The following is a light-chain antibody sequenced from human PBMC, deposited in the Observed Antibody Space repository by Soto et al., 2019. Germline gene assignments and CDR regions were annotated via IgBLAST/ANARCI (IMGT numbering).Light chain of an antibody. CDR2: DAS. J-gene: IGKJ1*01. CDR3: QQYNTYSPERT. Sequence: DIQMTQSPSSLSASVGDRVTITCRASQSIGRWLAWYQQKPGKAPNLLIYDASNFKSGVPSRFSGSGSGTEFTLTISRLQPDDFATYYCQQYNTYSPERTFGQGTKGDIK. V-gene: IGKV1-5*01. CDR1: QSIGRW.